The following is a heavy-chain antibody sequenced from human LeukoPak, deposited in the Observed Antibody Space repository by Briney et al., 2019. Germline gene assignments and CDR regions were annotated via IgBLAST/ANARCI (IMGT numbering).Heavy chain of an antibody. CDR1: GGTFSSYA. D-gene: IGHD3-3*01. Sequence: SVKVSCKASGGTFSSYAISWVRQAPGQGLEWIGGIIPIFGTANYAQKFQGRVTITADESTSTAYMILSSLRSEDTAVYYCARTATISPNWFDPWGQGTLVTVSS. CDR3: ARTATISPNWFDP. J-gene: IGHJ5*02. V-gene: IGHV1-69*13. CDR2: IIPIFGTA.